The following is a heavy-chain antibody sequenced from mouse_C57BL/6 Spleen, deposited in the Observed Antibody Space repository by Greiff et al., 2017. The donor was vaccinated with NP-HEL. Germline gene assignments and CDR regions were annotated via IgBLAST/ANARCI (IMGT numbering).Heavy chain of an antibody. CDR2: INYDGSST. D-gene: IGHD6-1*01. V-gene: IGHV5-16*01. CDR1: GFTFSDYY. Sequence: EVQLVESEGGLVQPGSSMKLSCTASGFTFSDYYMAWVRQVPEKGLEWVANINYDGSSTYYLDSLKSRFTFSRDNAKNSLYLQMSSLKSEDTATYYCARDGSNWYFDVWGTGTTVTVSA. CDR3: ARDGSNWYFDV. J-gene: IGHJ1*03.